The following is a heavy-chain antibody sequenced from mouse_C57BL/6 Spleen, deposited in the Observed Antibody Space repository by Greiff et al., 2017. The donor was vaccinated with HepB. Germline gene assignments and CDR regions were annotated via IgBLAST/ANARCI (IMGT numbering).Heavy chain of an antibody. CDR3: ARSRGDYSRNAMDY. Sequence: QVQLKQPGAELVKPGASVKLSCKASGYTFTSYWMHWVKQRPGQGLEWIGMIHPNSGSTNYNEKFKSKATLTVDKSSSTAYMQLSSLTSEDSAVYYCARSRGDYSRNAMDYWGQGTSVTVSS. J-gene: IGHJ4*01. CDR1: GYTFTSYW. V-gene: IGHV1-64*01. D-gene: IGHD2-13*01. CDR2: IHPNSGST.